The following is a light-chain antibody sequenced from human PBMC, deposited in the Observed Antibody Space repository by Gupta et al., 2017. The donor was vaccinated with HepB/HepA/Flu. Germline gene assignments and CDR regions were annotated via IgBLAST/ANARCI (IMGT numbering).Light chain of an antibody. CDR1: QSVSSN. CDR2: GAS. Sequence: EIVMTQSPATLSVSPGERATRSCRASQSVSSNLAWYQQKPGQAPRLLIYGASTRATGIPARFSGSGSATEFTLTISSLQSEDFAVYYCLQDNNWPQAFGQGTKVDIK. V-gene: IGKV3-15*01. CDR3: LQDNNWPQA. J-gene: IGKJ1*01.